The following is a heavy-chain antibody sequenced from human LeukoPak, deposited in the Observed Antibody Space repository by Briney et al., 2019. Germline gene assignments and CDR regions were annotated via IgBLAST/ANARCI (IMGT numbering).Heavy chain of an antibody. V-gene: IGHV3-23*01. J-gene: IGHJ4*02. CDR3: TKVGPINGSSDN. D-gene: IGHD6-6*01. Sequence: SRGSLRLSSVPPRITPSTYAASWVRQAPEKGLQWVSLLSVSAHKTRYADSVKGRFTISRDNSENILYLQMNNLRVEETAVYYCTKVGPINGSSDNWGQGTLITVSS. CDR1: RITPSTYA. CDR2: LSVSAHKT.